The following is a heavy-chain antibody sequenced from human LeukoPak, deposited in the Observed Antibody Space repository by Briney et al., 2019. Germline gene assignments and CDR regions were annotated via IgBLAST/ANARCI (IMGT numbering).Heavy chain of an antibody. J-gene: IGHJ3*01. V-gene: IGHV3-30*02. CDR2: LRYDGTTK. D-gene: IGHD3-22*01. Sequence: GGSLRLSCEASGFSFSSYGTHWVRQAPGKGLEWVAFLRYDGTTKFYGDSVKGRFAISRDTSKNTLYLQINSLRTDDTAVYYCAKDLSRGNYPIAFDVWGQGTVVTVSS. CDR1: GFSFSSYG. CDR3: AKDLSRGNYPIAFDV.